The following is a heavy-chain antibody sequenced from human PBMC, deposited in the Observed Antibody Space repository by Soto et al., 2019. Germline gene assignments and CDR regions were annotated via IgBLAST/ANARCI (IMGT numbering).Heavy chain of an antibody. J-gene: IGHJ4*02. CDR2: INPSGGST. Sequence: GASVKVSCKASGYTFTSYDMHWVLQAPGQGLEWMGIINPSGGSTSYAQKFQGRVTMTRDTSTSTVYMELSSLRSEDTAVYYCARWDIVVVPAAILAEYYFDYWGQGTLVTSPQ. D-gene: IGHD2-2*02. V-gene: IGHV1-46*01. CDR3: ARWDIVVVPAAILAEYYFDY. CDR1: GYTFTSYD.